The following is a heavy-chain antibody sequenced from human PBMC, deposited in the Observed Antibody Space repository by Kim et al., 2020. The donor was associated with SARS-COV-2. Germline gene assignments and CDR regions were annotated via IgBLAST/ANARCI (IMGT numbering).Heavy chain of an antibody. CDR2: ITNNNGKT. CDR3: AKDHPSPGWPTFGD. V-gene: IGHV3-23*01. D-gene: IGHD6-19*01. CDR1: GFAVYRFA. Sequence: GGSLRLSCAASGFAVYRFAMNWVRQAPGKGLEWILAITNNNGKTYYQDSVKGRFTISRDESKNIVYLHMSSLRVEDTAVYYCAKDHPSPGWPTFGDWGQGTRVRVSS. J-gene: IGHJ4*02.